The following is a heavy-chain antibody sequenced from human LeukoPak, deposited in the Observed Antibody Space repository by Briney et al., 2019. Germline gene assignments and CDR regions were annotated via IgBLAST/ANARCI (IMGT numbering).Heavy chain of an antibody. CDR2: ISDDGTIK. CDR3: ARIAAAAQSYYYYGMDV. J-gene: IGHJ6*04. Sequence: GGSLRLSCTASGFTFSSYAIHWVRQAPGKGLEWVAVISDDGTIKYYADSVKGRFTMSRDNSKNTLYLQMNSLRAEDTAVYYCARIAAAAQSYYYYGMDVWGKGTTVTVSS. CDR1: GFTFSSYA. D-gene: IGHD6-13*01. V-gene: IGHV3-30-3*01.